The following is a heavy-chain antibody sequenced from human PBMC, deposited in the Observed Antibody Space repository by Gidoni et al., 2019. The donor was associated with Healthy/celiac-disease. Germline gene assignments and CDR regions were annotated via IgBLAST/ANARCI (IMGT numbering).Heavy chain of an antibody. V-gene: IGHV4-34*01. Sequence: QVQLQQWGAGLLKPSETLSLTCAVYGGSFSGYYWSWIRQPPGKGLEWIGEINHSGSTNYNPSLKSRVTISVDTSKNQFSLKLSSVTAADTAVYYCARGALAARPSPYYYGMDVWGQGTTVTVSS. CDR3: ARGALAARPSPYYYGMDV. CDR2: INHSGST. CDR1: GGSFSGYY. D-gene: IGHD6-6*01. J-gene: IGHJ6*02.